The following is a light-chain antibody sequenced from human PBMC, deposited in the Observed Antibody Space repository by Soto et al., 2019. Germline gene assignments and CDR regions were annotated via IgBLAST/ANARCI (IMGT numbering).Light chain of an antibody. Sequence: EVVLTQSPDTLSLPPGERATLSCRASQSISSYLAWYQQKPGQAPRLLIYDASSRATGIPARFSGSGSGTDFTLTISSLEPEDFAMYYCQQYDGSPLTFGPGTKVDIK. CDR3: QQYDGSPLT. CDR2: DAS. V-gene: IGKV3-11*01. CDR1: QSISSY. J-gene: IGKJ3*01.